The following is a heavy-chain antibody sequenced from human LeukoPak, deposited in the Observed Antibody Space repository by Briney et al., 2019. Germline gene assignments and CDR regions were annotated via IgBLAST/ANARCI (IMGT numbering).Heavy chain of an antibody. CDR2: IGGSST. J-gene: IGHJ4*02. CDR1: GFPFTIYA. CDR3: TKYRGFGDSYDS. Sequence: PGGSLRLSCAASGFPFTIYAMSWVRQAPGEGLEWVSSIGGSSTYYADFVKGRFTISRDTSKNTMYLQMNSLRADDTAIYYCTKYRGFGDSYDSWGQGTLVNVSS. D-gene: IGHD3-10*01. V-gene: IGHV3-23*01.